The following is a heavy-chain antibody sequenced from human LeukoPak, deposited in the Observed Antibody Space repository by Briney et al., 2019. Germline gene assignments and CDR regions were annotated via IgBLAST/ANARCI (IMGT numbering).Heavy chain of an antibody. CDR3: ARRDYSSGWYVSDAFDI. Sequence: SETLSLTCTVSGGSISSSSYYWGWIRQPPGKGLEWIGYIYYSGSTNYNPSLKSRVTISVDTSKNQFSLKLSSVTAADTAVYYCARRDYSSGWYVSDAFDIWGQGTMVTVSS. D-gene: IGHD6-19*01. CDR2: IYYSGST. V-gene: IGHV4-61*05. J-gene: IGHJ3*02. CDR1: GGSISSSSYY.